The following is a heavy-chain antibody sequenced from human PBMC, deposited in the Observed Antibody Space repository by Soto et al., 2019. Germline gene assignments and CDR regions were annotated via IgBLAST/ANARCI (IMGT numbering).Heavy chain of an antibody. J-gene: IGHJ3*02. V-gene: IGHV4-61*01. CDR1: GGSVSSGSYY. CDR3: ARDLLDYYDSSGPI. D-gene: IGHD3-22*01. CDR2: IYYSGST. Sequence: QVQLQESGPGLVKPSETLSLTCTVSGGSVSSGSYYWSWIRQPPGKGLEWIGYIYYSGSTNYNPSLQSRVSXXVXTXXSQFALKLSSVTAADTPVYYCARDLLDYYDSSGPIWGQGTMVTVSS.